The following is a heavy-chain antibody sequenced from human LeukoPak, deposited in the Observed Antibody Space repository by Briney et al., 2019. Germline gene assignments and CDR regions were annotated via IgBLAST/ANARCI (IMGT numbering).Heavy chain of an antibody. V-gene: IGHV4-59*01. CDR1: GGSISSYY. D-gene: IGHD6-13*01. CDR3: ARDRSGSSWFLDY. Sequence: SETLSLTCTVSGGSISSYYWSWIRQPPGTGLEWIGYIYYSGSTDYNPSLKSRVTISVDTSKNQFSLKLSSVTAADTAVYYCARDRSGSSWFLDYWGQGTLVTVSS. J-gene: IGHJ4*02. CDR2: IYYSGST.